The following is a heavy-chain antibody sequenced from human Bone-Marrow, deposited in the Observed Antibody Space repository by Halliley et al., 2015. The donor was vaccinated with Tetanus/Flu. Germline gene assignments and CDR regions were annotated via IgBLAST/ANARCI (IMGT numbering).Heavy chain of an antibody. CDR3: VKDRAPRVVDPSDYYGLVV. CDR1: GFPFVDYA. Sequence: SLRLSCAASGFPFVDYAMHWVRQAPGKGLEWVSGITWNSGNIGYADSVKGRFTISRDNAKNSLYLQMNSLRAEDSALYYCVKDRAPRVVDPSDYYGLVVWGQGTTVTVS. V-gene: IGHV3-9*01. D-gene: IGHD2-21*01. J-gene: IGHJ6*02. CDR2: ITWNSGNI.